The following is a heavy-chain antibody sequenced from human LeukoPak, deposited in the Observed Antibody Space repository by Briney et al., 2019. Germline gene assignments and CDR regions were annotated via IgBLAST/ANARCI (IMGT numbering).Heavy chain of an antibody. V-gene: IGHV3-23*01. CDR3: AKDRSDTTMVYNFDY. CDR1: GFTFSSYA. D-gene: IGHD4/OR15-4a*01. J-gene: IGHJ4*02. Sequence: PGGSLRLSCAASGFTFSSYAISWVRQAPGKGLEWVSAISGSGDSTYYADSVKGRFTISRDNSKNTLYLQMDSLRAEDTAVYYCAKDRSDTTMVYNFDYWGQGTLVTVSS. CDR2: ISGSGDST.